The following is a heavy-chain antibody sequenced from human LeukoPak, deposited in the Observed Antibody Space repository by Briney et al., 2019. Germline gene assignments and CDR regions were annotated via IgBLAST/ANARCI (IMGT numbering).Heavy chain of an antibody. D-gene: IGHD3-9*01. Sequence: GASVKVSCKASGYTFTSYGISWVRQAPGQGLEWMGWISAYNGNTNYAQKLQGRVTMTTDTSTSTAYMELRSLRSDDTAVYYCARRDYDILTGYYTGGWFDPWGQGTLVTVSS. CDR2: ISAYNGNT. J-gene: IGHJ5*02. CDR3: ARRDYDILTGYYTGGWFDP. V-gene: IGHV1-18*01. CDR1: GYTFTSYG.